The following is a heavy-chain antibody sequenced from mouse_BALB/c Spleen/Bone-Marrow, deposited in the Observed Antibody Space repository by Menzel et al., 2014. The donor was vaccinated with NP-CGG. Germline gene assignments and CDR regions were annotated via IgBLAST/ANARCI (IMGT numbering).Heavy chain of an antibody. J-gene: IGHJ4*01. Sequence: VQLQQSGAELAKPGASVKMSCKASGYTFTSFWMHWVKQGPGQGLEWIGYINPGTGYTDYNQKFKDKATLTADKSSSTAYMQLSSLTSEDSAVYYCARSGGNYDYAMDYWGQGTSVTVSS. CDR3: ARSGGNYDYAMDY. CDR2: INPGTGYT. V-gene: IGHV1-7*01. CDR1: GYTFTSFW. D-gene: IGHD2-1*01.